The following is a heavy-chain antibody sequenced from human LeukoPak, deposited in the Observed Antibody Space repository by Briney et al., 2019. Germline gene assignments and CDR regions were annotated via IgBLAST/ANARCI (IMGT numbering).Heavy chain of an antibody. CDR3: ASGGTWWLADAFDI. CDR1: GFTFSSYG. CDR2: IRYDGSNK. J-gene: IGHJ3*02. V-gene: IGHV3-30*02. Sequence: PGGSLRLSCAASGFTFSSYGMHWVRQAPGKGLEWVAFIRYDGSNKYYADSVKGRFTISRDNSKNTLYLQMNSLRAEDTALYYCASGGTWWLADAFDIWGQGTMVTVSS. D-gene: IGHD6-19*01.